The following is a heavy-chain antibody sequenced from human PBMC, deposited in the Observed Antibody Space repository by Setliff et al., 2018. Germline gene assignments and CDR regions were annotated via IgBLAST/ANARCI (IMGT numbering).Heavy chain of an antibody. Sequence: SETLSLTCTVSCGPISSSSHYWGWIRQPPGKGLEWIGSSYYTGSTYYNPSLKSRVTMSLDTSKNQFSLRVKSVTAADTALYSCARDPGFRSGTWALDNWGQGTLVTVSS. D-gene: IGHD3-16*01. J-gene: IGHJ4*02. CDR2: SYYTGST. CDR1: CGPISSSSHY. CDR3: ARDPGFRSGTWALDN. V-gene: IGHV4-39*07.